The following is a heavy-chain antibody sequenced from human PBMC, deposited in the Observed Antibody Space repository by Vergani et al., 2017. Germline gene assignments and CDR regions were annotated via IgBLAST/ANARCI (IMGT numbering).Heavy chain of an antibody. Sequence: QVQLVQSGAEVKKPGSSVKVSCKASGGTFSSYAISWVRQAPGQGLEWMGRIIPIFGTANYAQKFQGRVTITADESTSTAYMELSSLRSEDTAVYYCARDTSTGVTMSYYYYGMDVWGQGTTVTGSS. CDR2: IIPIFGTA. CDR3: ARDTSTGVTMSYYYYGMDV. V-gene: IGHV1-69*18. CDR1: GGTFSSYA. J-gene: IGHJ6*02. D-gene: IGHD4-23*01.